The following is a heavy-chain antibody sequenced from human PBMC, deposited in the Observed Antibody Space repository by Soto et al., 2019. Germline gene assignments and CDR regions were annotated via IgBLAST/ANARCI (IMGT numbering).Heavy chain of an antibody. CDR2: IYWDDDK. V-gene: IGHV2-5*02. D-gene: IGHD2-2*01. CDR3: VLTSTPPFVDY. J-gene: IGHJ4*02. Sequence: QITLKESGPTLVKPTQTLTLTCTFSGFSISTSGVGVGWIRQPPGTALEWRALIYWDDDKRYSTSRKSSGAITKDTSKNQEVLTMTYMDPVDTAKYSCVLTSTPPFVDYWFQGTLVTVAS. CDR1: GFSISTSGVG.